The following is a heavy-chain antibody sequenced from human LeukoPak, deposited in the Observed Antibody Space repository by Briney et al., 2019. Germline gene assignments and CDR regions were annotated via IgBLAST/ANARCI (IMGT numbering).Heavy chain of an antibody. CDR2: IIPIFGTA. CDR1: GGTFSSYA. D-gene: IGHD3-22*01. J-gene: IGHJ3*02. Sequence: SVKVSFKASGGTFSSYAISWVRQAPGQGLEWMGGIIPIFGTANYAQKFQGRVTITADESTSTAYMELSSLRSEDTAVYYCARSSGLGRLDAFDIWGQGTMVTVSS. CDR3: ARSSGLGRLDAFDI. V-gene: IGHV1-69*13.